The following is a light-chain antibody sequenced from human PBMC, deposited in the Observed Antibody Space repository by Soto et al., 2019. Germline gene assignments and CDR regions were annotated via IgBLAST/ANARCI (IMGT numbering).Light chain of an antibody. V-gene: IGKV1-5*01. J-gene: IGKJ5*01. CDR3: QPGYSTPPIT. CDR1: QSISGW. Sequence: DIQMSLSVSAVSASVGDRVTITCRASQSISGWLAWYQQKPGKAPKLLIYDASTLESGVPSRFSDSGSGTDLTLTISDLQPEDFATYYCQPGYSTPPITFGEG. CDR2: DAS.